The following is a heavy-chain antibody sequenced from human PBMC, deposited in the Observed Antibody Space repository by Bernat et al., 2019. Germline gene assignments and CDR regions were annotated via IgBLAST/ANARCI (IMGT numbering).Heavy chain of an antibody. CDR2: ISYDGSNK. J-gene: IGHJ4*02. D-gene: IGHD3-22*01. Sequence: QVQLVESGGGVVRPGRSLRLSCVASGFTLSSYDMHWVRQALGKGLEWVAVISYDGSNKYYADSVKGRFTIYRDNTKNTLYLKMNSLGGEDTAVYYCAKDQWEPGSGYYPAWHHFDYWGQGTLVTVSS. V-gene: IGHV3-30*18. CDR1: GFTLSSYD. CDR3: AKDQWEPGSGYYPAWHHFDY.